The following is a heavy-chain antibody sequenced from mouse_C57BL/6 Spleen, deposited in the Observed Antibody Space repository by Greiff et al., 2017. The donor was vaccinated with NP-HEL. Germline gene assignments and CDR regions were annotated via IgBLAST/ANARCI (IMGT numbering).Heavy chain of an antibody. CDR1: GYTFTDYY. V-gene: IGHV1-26*01. Sequence: EVQLQQSGPELVKPGASVKISCKASGYTFTDYYMNWVKQSHGKSLEWIGDINPNNGGTSYNQKVKGKATLTVDKSSSTAYMELRSLTSEDSAVYYCARGELRLRYYAMDYWGQGTSVTVSS. D-gene: IGHD3-2*02. CDR2: INPNNGGT. CDR3: ARGELRLRYYAMDY. J-gene: IGHJ4*01.